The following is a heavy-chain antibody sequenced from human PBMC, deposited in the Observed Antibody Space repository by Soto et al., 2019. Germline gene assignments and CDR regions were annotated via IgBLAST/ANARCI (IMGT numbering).Heavy chain of an antibody. D-gene: IGHD6-19*01. CDR2: IYHSGST. CDR3: ARLSAAWFDP. V-gene: IGHV4-61*01. CDR1: GGSVSSGSYH. Sequence: QVQLQESGPGLVKPSETLSLTCTVSGGSVSSGSYHWGWIRQPPGKGLEWIGYIYHSGSTNYNPSLKSRVTISVDTSKIQFSLSLTSVTAADTAVYYCARLSAAWFDPWGQGTLVTVAS. J-gene: IGHJ5*02.